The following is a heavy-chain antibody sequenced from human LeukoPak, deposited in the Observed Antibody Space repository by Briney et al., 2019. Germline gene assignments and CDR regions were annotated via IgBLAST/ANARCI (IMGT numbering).Heavy chain of an antibody. V-gene: IGHV4-59*01. CDR1: GGSISSYY. CDR3: ARGSSWPYYFDY. J-gene: IGHJ4*02. D-gene: IGHD6-13*01. CDR2: IYYSGST. Sequence: SETLSLTCTVSGGSISSYYWSWIRQPPGKGLEWIGYIYYSGSTNYNPSLKSRVTISVDTPKNQFSLKLSSVTAADTAVYYCARGSSWPYYFDYWGQGTLVTVSS.